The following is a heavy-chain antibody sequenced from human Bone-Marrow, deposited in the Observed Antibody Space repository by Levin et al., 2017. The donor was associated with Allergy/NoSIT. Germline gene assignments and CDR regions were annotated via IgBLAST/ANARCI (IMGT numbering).Heavy chain of an antibody. CDR3: AKPLRYCSGGSCYSWYFDY. CDR1: GFTFSSYG. J-gene: IGHJ4*02. CDR2: ISYDGSNK. D-gene: IGHD2-15*01. V-gene: IGHV3-30*18. Sequence: GGSLRLSCAASGFTFSSYGMHWVRQAPGKGLEWVAVISYDGSNKYYADSVKGRFTISRDNSKNTLYLQMNSLRAEDTAVYYCAKPLRYCSGGSCYSWYFDYWGQGTLVTVSS.